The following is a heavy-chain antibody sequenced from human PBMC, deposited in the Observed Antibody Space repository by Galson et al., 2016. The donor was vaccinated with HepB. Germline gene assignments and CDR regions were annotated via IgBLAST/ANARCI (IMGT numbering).Heavy chain of an antibody. D-gene: IGHD6-13*01. J-gene: IGHJ2*01. Sequence: SLRLSCAASGFTFRSYDMSWVRQSTGKGLEWVAAIGTLHDSFFPDSVQGRFSISSENVKNSLYLQLNRLRAGDTAVYYCARIARGSSYTLGYFDLWGRGTLVPVSS. CDR2: IGTLHDS. V-gene: IGHV3-13*04. CDR1: GFTFRSYD. CDR3: ARIARGSSYTLGYFDL.